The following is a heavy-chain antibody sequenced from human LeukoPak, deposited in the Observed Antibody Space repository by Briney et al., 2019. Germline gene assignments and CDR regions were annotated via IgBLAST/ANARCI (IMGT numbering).Heavy chain of an antibody. V-gene: IGHV3-53*01. Sequence: PGGSLRLSCAASGFTVSSNYMSWVRQAPGKGLEWVSVIYSGVSTYYADSVKGRFTISRDNSKNTLYLQMNSLRAEDTAVYYCAKSTYYYGSGVGEWWGQGTLVTVSS. D-gene: IGHD3-10*01. CDR2: IYSGVST. J-gene: IGHJ4*02. CDR1: GFTVSSNY. CDR3: AKSTYYYGSGVGEW.